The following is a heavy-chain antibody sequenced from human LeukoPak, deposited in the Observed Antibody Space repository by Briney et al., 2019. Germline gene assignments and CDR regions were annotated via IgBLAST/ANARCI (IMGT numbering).Heavy chain of an antibody. CDR2: INPSGGST. CDR1: GYTFTGYY. V-gene: IGHV1-46*01. D-gene: IGHD1-26*01. J-gene: IGHJ4*02. CDR3: ARDPHLSGSYDY. Sequence: ASVKVSCKASGYTFTGYYMHWVRQAPGQGLEWMGIINPSGGSTSYAQKFQGRVTMTRDMSTSTVYMELSSLRSEDTAVYYCARDPHLSGSYDYWGQGPLVTVSS.